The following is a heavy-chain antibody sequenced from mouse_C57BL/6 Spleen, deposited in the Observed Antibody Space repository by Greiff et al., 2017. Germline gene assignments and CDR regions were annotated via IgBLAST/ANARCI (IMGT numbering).Heavy chain of an antibody. J-gene: IGHJ4*01. CDR3: AREELRLRDYYAMDY. V-gene: IGHV1-52*01. Sequence: QVQLQQPGAELVRPGSSVKLSCKASGYTFTSYWMHWVKQRPIQGLEWIGNIDPSDSETHYNQKFKDKATLTVDKASSTAYMQLSSLTSEDSAVYDCAREELRLRDYYAMDYWGQGTSVTVSS. CDR2: IDPSDSET. D-gene: IGHD3-2*02. CDR1: GYTFTSYW.